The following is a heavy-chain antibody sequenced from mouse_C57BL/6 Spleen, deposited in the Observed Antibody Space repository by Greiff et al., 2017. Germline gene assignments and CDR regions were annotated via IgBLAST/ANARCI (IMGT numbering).Heavy chain of an antibody. CDR2: ISSGGDYI. J-gene: IGHJ1*03. Sequence: EVMLVESGEGLVKPGGSLKLSCAASGFTFSSYAMSWVRQTPEKRLEWVAYISSGGDYIYYADTVKGRFTISRDNARNTLYLQMSRLKSEDTAMYYCTRDRRDGWYFDVWGTGTTVTVSS. CDR1: GFTFSSYA. V-gene: IGHV5-9-1*02. CDR3: TRDRRDGWYFDV.